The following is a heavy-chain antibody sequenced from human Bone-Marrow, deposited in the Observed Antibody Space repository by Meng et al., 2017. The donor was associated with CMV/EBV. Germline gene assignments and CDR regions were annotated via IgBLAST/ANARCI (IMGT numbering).Heavy chain of an antibody. CDR2: INVDGSET. D-gene: IGHD3-10*01. V-gene: IGHV3-7*03. J-gene: IGHJ4*02. Sequence: GGSLRLSCAASGFTFSSYGLSWVRQAPGKGPQWMANINVDGSETNYVDSLRGRFTISRDNAKNSLYLQMHSLTIDDTAVYYCVVGGATFDYWGQGTLVTVSS. CDR3: VVGGATFDY. CDR1: GFTFSSYG.